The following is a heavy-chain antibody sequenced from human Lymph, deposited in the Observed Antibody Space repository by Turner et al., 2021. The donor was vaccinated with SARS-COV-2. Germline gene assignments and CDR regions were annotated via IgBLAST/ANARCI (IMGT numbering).Heavy chain of an antibody. CDR1: GFTVSSNY. D-gene: IGHD3-3*01. CDR3: ARDECHYGMDV. V-gene: IGHV3-53*04. J-gene: IGHJ6*02. CDR2: IYSGGST. Sequence: EVQLVESGGGLVQPGGSLRLSCAASGFTVSSNYMTWVRQAPGKGLEWVSVIYSGGSTYYADSVKGRFTISRHNSKHTLYLQMNSLRAEDTAVYYCARDECHYGMDVWGQGTTVTVSS.